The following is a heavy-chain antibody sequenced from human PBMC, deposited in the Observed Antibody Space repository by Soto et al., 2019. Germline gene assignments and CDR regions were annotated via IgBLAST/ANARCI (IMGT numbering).Heavy chain of an antibody. J-gene: IGHJ6*02. CDR1: GGTFSSYA. Sequence: GASVKVSCKASGGTFSSYAIIWVRQAPGQGLEWMGGIIPIFGTANYAQKFQGRVTITADESTSTAYMELSSLRSEDTAVYYCARDLGYCSGGSCPAVWGQGTTVTVSS. CDR2: IIPIFGTA. CDR3: ARDLGYCSGGSCPAV. V-gene: IGHV1-69*13. D-gene: IGHD2-15*01.